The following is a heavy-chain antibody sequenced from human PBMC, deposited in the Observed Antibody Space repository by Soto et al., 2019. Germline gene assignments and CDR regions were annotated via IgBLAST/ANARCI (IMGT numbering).Heavy chain of an antibody. V-gene: IGHV4-31*03. J-gene: IGHJ6*02. CDR3: ASRDIVATTPKKKESGYYGMDV. CDR1: GGSISSGGYY. Sequence: SETLSLTCTVSGGSISSGGYYWSWIRQHPGKGLEWIGYIYYSGSTYYNPSLKSRVTISVDTSKNQFSLKLSSVTAADTAVYYCASRDIVATTPKKKESGYYGMDVWGQGTTVTVS. D-gene: IGHD5-12*01. CDR2: IYYSGST.